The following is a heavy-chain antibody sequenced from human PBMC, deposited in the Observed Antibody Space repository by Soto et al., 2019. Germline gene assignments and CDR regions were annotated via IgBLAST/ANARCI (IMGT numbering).Heavy chain of an antibody. Sequence: SETLSLTCTVSGGSISSGDYYWSWIRQPPGKGLEWIGYIYYSGSTYYNPSLKSRVTISVDTSKNQFSLKLSSVTAADTAVYYCARTGYSSITQDSYFDYWGQGTLVTVSS. D-gene: IGHD6-13*01. CDR3: ARTGYSSITQDSYFDY. V-gene: IGHV4-30-4*01. CDR2: IYYSGST. J-gene: IGHJ4*02. CDR1: GGSISSGDYY.